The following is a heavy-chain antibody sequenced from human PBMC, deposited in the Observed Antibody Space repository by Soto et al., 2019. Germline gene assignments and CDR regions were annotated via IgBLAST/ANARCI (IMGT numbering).Heavy chain of an antibody. Sequence: SETLSLTCTVSGGSISSYYWSWIRQPPGKGLEWIGYIYYSGSTNYSPSLKSRVTISVDTSKNQFSLKLSSVTAADTAVYYCARAFRGYCGGDCYSYNWFDPWGQGTLVTVSS. CDR1: GGSISSYY. J-gene: IGHJ5*02. CDR2: IYYSGST. CDR3: ARAFRGYCGGDCYSYNWFDP. D-gene: IGHD2-21*02. V-gene: IGHV4-59*01.